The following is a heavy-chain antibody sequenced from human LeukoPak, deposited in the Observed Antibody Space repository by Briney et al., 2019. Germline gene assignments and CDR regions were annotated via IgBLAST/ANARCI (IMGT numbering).Heavy chain of an antibody. Sequence: PGGSLRLSCAASGFTFSNFEGNWVRQAPGKGLEWVSYISSGGGSIYYADSVKGRFTISRDNAKNSLYLQMNSLRAEDTAVYYCARVSGDSLDYWGQGTLVTVSS. CDR1: GFTFSNFE. V-gene: IGHV3-48*03. J-gene: IGHJ4*02. CDR2: ISSGGGSI. D-gene: IGHD2-21*02. CDR3: ARVSGDSLDY.